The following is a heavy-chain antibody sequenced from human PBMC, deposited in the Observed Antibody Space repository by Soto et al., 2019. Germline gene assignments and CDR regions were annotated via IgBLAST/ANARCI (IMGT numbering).Heavy chain of an antibody. CDR3: ARGQPKNLRATKTFYASDI. J-gene: IGHJ3*02. D-gene: IGHD1-26*01. CDR1: GGSFSGYY. CDR2: INHSGST. Sequence: SETLSLTCAVYGGSFSGYYWSWIRQPPGKGLEWIGEINHSGSTNYNPSLKSRVTISVDTSKNQFSLKLSSVTAADTAVYYCARGQPKNLRATKTFYASDIWGQGPMVTLSS. V-gene: IGHV4-34*01.